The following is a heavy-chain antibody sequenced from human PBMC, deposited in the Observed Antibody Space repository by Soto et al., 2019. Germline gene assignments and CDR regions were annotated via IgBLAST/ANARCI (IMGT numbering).Heavy chain of an antibody. D-gene: IGHD3-3*01. Sequence: QVQPVQSGAEVKKPGASVKVSCKASGYTFMNYGISWVRQAPGQGLEWMGWIRAYNGNTNYAQKLQGRVTMTTDTSTSTAYMELRSLRSDDTAVYYCARDVRATYDFWSVDWFDPWGQGTLVTVSS. V-gene: IGHV1-18*01. CDR1: GYTFMNYG. CDR2: IRAYNGNT. CDR3: ARDVRATYDFWSVDWFDP. J-gene: IGHJ5*02.